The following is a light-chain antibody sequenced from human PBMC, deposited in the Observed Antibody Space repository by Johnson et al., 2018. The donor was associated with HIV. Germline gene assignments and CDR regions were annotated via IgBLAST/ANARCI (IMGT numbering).Light chain of an antibody. V-gene: IGLV1-51*01. CDR3: GTWDSSLSAGYV. Sequence: QSVLTQPPSVSAAPGQKVTNSCSGSSSNIGNNYVSWYQQLPGTAPKLLIYDNNKRPSGIPDRFSGSKSGTSATLGITGLQTGDEADYYWGTWDSSLSAGYVFGTGTKVTVL. CDR2: DNN. J-gene: IGLJ1*01. CDR1: SSNIGNNY.